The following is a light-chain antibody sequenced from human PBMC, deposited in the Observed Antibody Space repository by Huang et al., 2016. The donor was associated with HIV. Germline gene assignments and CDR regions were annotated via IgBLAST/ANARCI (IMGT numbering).Light chain of an antibody. Sequence: DIQMTQSPSSLSASIGDRVTITCQAGQDISNFLNWFQQRPGKAPKLLIYDASNLETGVPTRYSGSGSGTHFTFTISGLQPEDIATYYCQHYDSLPVTFGGGTKVEIK. V-gene: IGKV1-33*01. CDR1: QDISNF. J-gene: IGKJ4*01. CDR2: DAS. CDR3: QHYDSLPVT.